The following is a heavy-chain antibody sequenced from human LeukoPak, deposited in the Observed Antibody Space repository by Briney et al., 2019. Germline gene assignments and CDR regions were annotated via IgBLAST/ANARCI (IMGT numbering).Heavy chain of an antibody. V-gene: IGHV3-23*01. CDR3: AKDRGSHHYFDY. Sequence: GGSLRLSCAASGFTFSKYAMSWVRQAPGKGLEWVSTVNDRGTGTYYADSVKGRFTVSRDNSQNTLYLQMSSLGPEDTAVYYCAKDRGSHHYFDYWGQGTLVTVAS. CDR1: GFTFSKYA. J-gene: IGHJ4*02. CDR2: VNDRGTGT. D-gene: IGHD3-10*01.